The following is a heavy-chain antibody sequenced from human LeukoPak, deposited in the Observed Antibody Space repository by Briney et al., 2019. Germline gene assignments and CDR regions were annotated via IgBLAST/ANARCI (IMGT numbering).Heavy chain of an antibody. V-gene: IGHV1-18*01. J-gene: IGHJ4*02. Sequence: GASVKVSCKASGYTFTSYGISWVRQAPGQGLEWMGWISAYNGNTNYPQKLQGRVTITTETSTRTAYMEPRSMRSDDTAVYYCARLTVDTIDYWGQGTLVTVSS. CDR2: ISAYNGNT. D-gene: IGHD4/OR15-4a*01. CDR3: ARLTVDTIDY. CDR1: GYTFTSYG.